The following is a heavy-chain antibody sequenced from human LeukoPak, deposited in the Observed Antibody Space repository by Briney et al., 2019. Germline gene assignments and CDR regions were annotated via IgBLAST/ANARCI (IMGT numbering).Heavy chain of an antibody. CDR3: ARGRRLVGFDP. Sequence: SETLSLACTVSGGSISSYYWSWIRQPPGKGLEWIGEINHSGSTNYNPSLKSRVTISVDTSKNQFSLKLSSVTAADTAVYYCARGRRLVGFDPWGQGTLVTVSS. CDR1: GGSISSYY. J-gene: IGHJ5*02. D-gene: IGHD1-26*01. CDR2: INHSGST. V-gene: IGHV4-34*01.